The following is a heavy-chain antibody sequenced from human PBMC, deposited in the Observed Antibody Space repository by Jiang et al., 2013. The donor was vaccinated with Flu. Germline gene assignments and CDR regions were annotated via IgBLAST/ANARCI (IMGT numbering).Heavy chain of an antibody. J-gene: IGHJ2*01. CDR2: IWYDGSHE. V-gene: IGHV3-33*01. CDR1: FSSFG. D-gene: IGHD1-14*01. Sequence: FSSFGMHWVRQAPGKGLEWVAVIWYDGSHEYYADSVKGRFTISRDNSRNTVHLQMNSLRAEDTAVYYCVRDNRNDWYYDLWGRGTLVMVSS. CDR3: VRDNRNDWYYDL.